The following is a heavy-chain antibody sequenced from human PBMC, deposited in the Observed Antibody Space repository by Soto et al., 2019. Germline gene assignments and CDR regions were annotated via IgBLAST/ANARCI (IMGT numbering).Heavy chain of an antibody. J-gene: IGHJ3*02. CDR1: GGTFSSYA. Sequence: SVKVSCKASGGTFSSYAISWVRQAPGQGLEWMGGIIPIFGTANYAQKFQGRVTITADESTSTAYMELSSLRSEDTAVYYCARDWVRGATDLARVFDIWGQGTMVTVSS. CDR3: ARDWVRGATDLARVFDI. CDR2: IIPIFGTA. V-gene: IGHV1-69*13. D-gene: IGHD1-26*01.